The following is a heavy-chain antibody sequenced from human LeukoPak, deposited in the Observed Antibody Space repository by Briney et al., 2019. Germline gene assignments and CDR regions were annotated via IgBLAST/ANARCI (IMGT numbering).Heavy chain of an antibody. V-gene: IGHV4-59*01. Sequence: SETLSLTCTVSGGSISSYYWSWIRQPPGKGLEWIGYIYYSGSTNYNPSLKSRVTISVDTSKNQFSLKLSSVTAADTAVYYCARAGSSLVRGATDYWGQGTLVTVSS. CDR3: ARAGSSLVRGATDY. CDR1: GGSISSYY. D-gene: IGHD3-10*01. J-gene: IGHJ4*02. CDR2: IYYSGST.